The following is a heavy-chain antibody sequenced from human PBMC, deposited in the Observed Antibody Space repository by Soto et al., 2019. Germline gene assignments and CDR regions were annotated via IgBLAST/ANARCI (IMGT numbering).Heavy chain of an antibody. J-gene: IGHJ5*02. V-gene: IGHV3-73*01. D-gene: IGHD4-17*01. CDR3: TRRGLDYPGWFDP. Sequence: EVQLVESGGGLVQPGGSLKLSCAASGFTFSGSAMHWVRQASGKGLEWVGRIRSKANSYATAYAASVKGSFTISRHDSKNTAYLQMNILKTEDTAVYYCTRRGLDYPGWFDPWGQGTLVTVST. CDR2: IRSKANSYAT. CDR1: GFTFSGSA.